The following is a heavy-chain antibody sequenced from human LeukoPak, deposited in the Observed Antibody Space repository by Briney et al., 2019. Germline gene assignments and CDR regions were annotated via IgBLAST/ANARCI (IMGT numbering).Heavy chain of an antibody. J-gene: IGHJ4*02. CDR2: FDPEDGET. Sequence: ASVKDSCKVSGYTLTELSMHWVRQAPGKGLEWMGGFDPEDGETIYAQKFQGRVTMTEDTSTDTAYMELSSLRSEDTAVYYCATDRYCSSTSCRLFDYWGQGTLVTVSS. D-gene: IGHD2-2*01. V-gene: IGHV1-24*01. CDR1: GYTLTELS. CDR3: ATDRYCSSTSCRLFDY.